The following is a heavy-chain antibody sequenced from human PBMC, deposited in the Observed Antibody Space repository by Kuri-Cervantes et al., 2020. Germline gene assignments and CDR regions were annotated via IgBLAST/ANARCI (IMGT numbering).Heavy chain of an antibody. Sequence: GESLKISCAASGFTFSSYGMHWVRQAPGKGLEWVAVIWYDGSNKYYGDSVKGRFTISRDNAKNSLYLQMNSLSDEDTAVYYCARDDNWGFDYWGQGTPVTVSS. CDR3: ARDDNWGFDY. J-gene: IGHJ4*02. CDR1: GFTFSSYG. CDR2: IWYDGSNK. V-gene: IGHV3-33*01. D-gene: IGHD1-1*01.